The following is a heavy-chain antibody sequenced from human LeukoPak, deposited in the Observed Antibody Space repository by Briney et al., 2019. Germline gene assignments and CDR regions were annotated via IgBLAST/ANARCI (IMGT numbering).Heavy chain of an antibody. J-gene: IGHJ4*02. CDR2: ISGSAVTT. D-gene: IGHD5-24*01. V-gene: IGHV3-23*01. Sequence: GGSPRLSCAASGFTFTSYAMSWVRQAPGKGLEWVSAISGSAVTTYYADSVKGRFTISRDNSKNTLYLQMNSLRAEDTAVYYCARRDGYNLLDYWGQGTLVTVSS. CDR1: GFTFTSYA. CDR3: ARRDGYNLLDY.